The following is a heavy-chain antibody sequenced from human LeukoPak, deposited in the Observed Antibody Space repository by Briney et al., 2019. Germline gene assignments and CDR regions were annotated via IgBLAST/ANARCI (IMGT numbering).Heavy chain of an antibody. D-gene: IGHD6-6*01. J-gene: IGHJ6*03. V-gene: IGHV4-34*01. CDR1: GGSFSGYY. CDR3: ARGIAARPFYYNYYMDV. CDR2: IYHSGST. Sequence: SETLSLTCAVYGGSFSGYYWSWIRQPPGKGLEWIGSIYHSGSTYYNPSLKSRVTISVDTSKNQVSLRLTSVTAADTAMYYCARGIAARPFYYNYYMDVWGTGTKVSVSS.